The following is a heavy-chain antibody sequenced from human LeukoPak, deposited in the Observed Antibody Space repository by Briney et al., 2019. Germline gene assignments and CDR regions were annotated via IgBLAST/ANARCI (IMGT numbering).Heavy chain of an antibody. CDR2: ISSSSSYI. D-gene: IGHD5-12*01. CDR3: AREGGGLGTCFDY. Sequence: GGSLRLSCAASGFTFSSYIMNWVRQAPGKGLEWVSSISSSSSYIYYADSVKGRFTISRDSAKNSLYLQMNSLRAEDTAVYYCAREGGGLGTCFDYWGQGTLVTVSS. J-gene: IGHJ4*02. V-gene: IGHV3-21*01. CDR1: GFTFSSYI.